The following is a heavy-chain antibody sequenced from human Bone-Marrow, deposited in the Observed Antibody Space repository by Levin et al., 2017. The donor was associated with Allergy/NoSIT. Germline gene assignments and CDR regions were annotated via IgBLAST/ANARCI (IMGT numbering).Heavy chain of an antibody. D-gene: IGHD5-24*01. J-gene: IGHJ6*03. CDR2: INTNTGNP. CDR3: AVNYAYFYMDI. V-gene: IGHV7-4-1*02. CDR1: GYTFKNYA. Sequence: ASVKVSCKASGYTFKNYALNWVRQAPGQGPEWMGQINTNTGNPTYAPGFTGRFVFSLDTAVSTAFLQINNLETEDTAVYYCAVNYAYFYMDIWGKGTTVTVSS.